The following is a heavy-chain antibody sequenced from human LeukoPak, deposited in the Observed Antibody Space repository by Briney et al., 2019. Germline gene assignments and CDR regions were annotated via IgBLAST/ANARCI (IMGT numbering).Heavy chain of an antibody. V-gene: IGHV4-59*01. J-gene: IGHJ4*02. D-gene: IGHD3-10*01. CDR1: GGSISSYY. CDR2: IYYSGST. Sequence: TETLSLTCTVSGGSISSYYWSWIRQPPGKGLEWIGYIYYSGSTNYNPSLKSRVTISVDTSKNQFYLKLSSVTAADTAVYYCGGYYYCSGSFSIDKWGQGTLVTVSS. CDR3: GGYYYCSGSFSIDK.